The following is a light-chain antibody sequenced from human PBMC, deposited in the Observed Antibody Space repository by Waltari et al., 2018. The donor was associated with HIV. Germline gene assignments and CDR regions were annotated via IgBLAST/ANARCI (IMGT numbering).Light chain of an antibody. J-gene: IGLJ2*01. CDR1: SSNIRDADFP. V-gene: IGLV1-40*01. Sequence: QPVLTQPPSVSGAPGQTVPIPCSGSSSNIRDADFPVHWSQPLPGTAPKLLIYGNRIRPSGVPDRFSGSKSGTSASLAITGLQPEDEADYYSQSFDYDSSLTVLFGGGTKLTVL. CDR3: QSFDYDSSLTVL. CDR2: GNR.